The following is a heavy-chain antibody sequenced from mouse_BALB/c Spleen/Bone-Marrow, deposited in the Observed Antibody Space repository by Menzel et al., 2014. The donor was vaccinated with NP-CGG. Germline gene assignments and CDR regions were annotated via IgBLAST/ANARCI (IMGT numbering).Heavy chain of an antibody. CDR3: ARGFGYGNYFVY. D-gene: IGHD2-10*02. Sequence: EVKLMESGGGLVQPGDSLRLSCATSGFTFSDFYMEWVRQPPGKRLEWIAASRNKAKHYTTEYSASVKGRFIVSRDTSQSIPYLQMNALRAEDTAIYYCARGFGYGNYFVYWGQGTLVTVSA. CDR1: GFTFSDFY. J-gene: IGHJ3*01. V-gene: IGHV7-1*02. CDR2: SRNKAKHYTT.